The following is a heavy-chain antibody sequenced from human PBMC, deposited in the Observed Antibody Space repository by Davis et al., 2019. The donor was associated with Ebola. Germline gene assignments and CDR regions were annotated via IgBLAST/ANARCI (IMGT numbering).Heavy chain of an antibody. D-gene: IGHD3-22*01. CDR3: ARDFGYYDSSGYPTWEYFQH. CDR2: ISGSGGST. CDR1: GFTFSSSA. J-gene: IGHJ1*01. Sequence: GESLKISCAASGFTFSSSAMSWVRQAPGKGLGWVSAISGSGGSTYYADSVKGRFTISRDNSKNTLYLQMNSLRAEDTAVYYCARDFGYYDSSGYPTWEYFQHWGQGTLVTVSS. V-gene: IGHV3-23*01.